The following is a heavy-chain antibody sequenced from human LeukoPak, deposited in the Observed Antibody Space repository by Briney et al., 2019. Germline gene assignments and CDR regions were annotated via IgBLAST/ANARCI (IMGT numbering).Heavy chain of an antibody. CDR1: VDSVSSNSAA. J-gene: IGHJ4*02. V-gene: IGHV6-1*01. D-gene: IGHD3-3*01. Sequence: SQTLSLTCVISVDSVSSNSAAWNWIRRSPSRGLEWLVRTYYRSKWYNDYAVSVKSRITINPDTSKNQFSLQLNSVTPEDTAVYYCARGSDITIFGVVIIALDYWGQGTLVTVSS. CDR3: ARGSDITIFGVVIIALDY. CDR2: TYYRSKWYN.